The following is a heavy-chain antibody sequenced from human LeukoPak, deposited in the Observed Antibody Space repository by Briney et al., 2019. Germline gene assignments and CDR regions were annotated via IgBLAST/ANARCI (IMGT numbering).Heavy chain of an antibody. D-gene: IGHD2-2*01. J-gene: IGHJ3*02. V-gene: IGHV1-69*02. CDR2: IIPILGIA. Sequence: PRASVKVSCKASGYTFTGYYMHWVRQAPGQGLEWMGRIIPILGIANYAQKFQGRVTITADKSTSTAYMELSSLRSEDTAVYYCASPAATIVVVPAAWGARTDAFDIWGQGTMVTVSS. CDR1: GYTFTGYY. CDR3: ASPAATIVVVPAAWGARTDAFDI.